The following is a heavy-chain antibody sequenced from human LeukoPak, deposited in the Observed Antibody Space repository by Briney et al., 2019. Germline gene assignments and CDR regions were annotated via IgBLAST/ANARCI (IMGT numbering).Heavy chain of an antibody. CDR3: ARRGSGYFDSREAFNL. V-gene: IGHV1-2*06. CDR2: VNPNSGGT. D-gene: IGHD3-22*01. Sequence: ASVKVSCKASGYTFIAYYVHWVRQAPGQGLEWMGRVNPNSGGTNYAQKFQSRVTMTRDTSITTAYMELSRLRSDDTAVYYCARRGSGYFDSREAFNLWGQGTMVTVSS. CDR1: GYTFIAYY. J-gene: IGHJ3*01.